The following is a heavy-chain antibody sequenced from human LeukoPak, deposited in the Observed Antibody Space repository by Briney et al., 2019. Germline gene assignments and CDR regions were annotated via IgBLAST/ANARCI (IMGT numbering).Heavy chain of an antibody. CDR1: GFTVSSNY. CDR3: AKKEGGFDH. V-gene: IGHV3-23*01. CDR2: ISGDADST. Sequence: GGSLRLSCAASGFTVSSNYMSWVRQAPGRGLEWVSAISGDADSTYYADSVKGRFTISRDNSKNTLYLQVNSLRADDTAVYYCAKKEGGFDHWGQGALVTVSS. J-gene: IGHJ4*02. D-gene: IGHD1-26*01.